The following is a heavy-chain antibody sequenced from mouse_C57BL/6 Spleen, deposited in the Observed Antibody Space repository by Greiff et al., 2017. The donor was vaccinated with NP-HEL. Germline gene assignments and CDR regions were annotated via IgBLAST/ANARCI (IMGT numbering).Heavy chain of an antibody. CDR2: IYPGSGNT. V-gene: IGHV1-76*01. CDR3: ARGSNLDY. CDR1: GYTFTDYY. D-gene: IGHD2-5*01. Sequence: VKLMESGAELVRPGASVKLSCKASGYTFTDYYINWVKQRPGQGLEWIARIYPGSGNTYYNEKFKGKATLTAEKSSSTAYMQLSSLTSEDSAVYFCARGSNLDYWGQGTTLTVSS. J-gene: IGHJ2*01.